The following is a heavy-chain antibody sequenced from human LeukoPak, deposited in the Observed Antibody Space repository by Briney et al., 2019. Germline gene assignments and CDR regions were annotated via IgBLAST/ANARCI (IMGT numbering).Heavy chain of an antibody. V-gene: IGHV3-48*02. CDR2: ISSGSSTI. CDR1: GFTFSSHE. J-gene: IGHJ5*02. Sequence: GGSLRLSCAASGFTFSSHEINWVRQAPGKGLEWVSYISSGSSTIYYADSVKGRFTISRDNAKNSLYLQMNSLRDEDTAVYYCASLHESWGQGTLVTVSS. CDR3: ASLHES.